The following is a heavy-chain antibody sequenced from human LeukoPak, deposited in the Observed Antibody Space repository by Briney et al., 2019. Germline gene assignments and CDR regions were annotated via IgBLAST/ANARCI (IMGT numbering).Heavy chain of an antibody. D-gene: IGHD3-3*01. CDR2: ISGSGGST. J-gene: IGHJ4*02. Sequence: GGSLRLSCAASGFTFSSYAMSWVRQAPGKGLEWVSAISGSGGSTYYADSVKGRFTISRDNSKNTLYLQMNSLRAEDTAVYYCAKSDDFWSGSQVGYWGQGTLVTVSS. CDR1: GFTFSSYA. CDR3: AKSDDFWSGSQVGY. V-gene: IGHV3-23*01.